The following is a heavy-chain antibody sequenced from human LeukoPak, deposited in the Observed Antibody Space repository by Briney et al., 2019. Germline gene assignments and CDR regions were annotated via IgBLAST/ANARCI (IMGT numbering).Heavy chain of an antibody. D-gene: IGHD2-8*01. CDR2: SKPKKEGQTP. CDR1: GFTLSSYS. J-gene: IGHJ4*02. Sequence: PGGSLRLSSAASGFTLSSYSMNWVRQAPEKGRGWVGRSKPKKEGQTPEDAAPVKDRFSISRDDSKSKMYLQMNSLKTEDTAVYYCITPLPYAAQGGQGTLVTVSS. V-gene: IGHV3-15*07. CDR3: ITPLPYAAQ.